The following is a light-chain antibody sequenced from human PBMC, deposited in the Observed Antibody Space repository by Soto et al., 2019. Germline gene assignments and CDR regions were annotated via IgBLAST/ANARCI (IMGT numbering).Light chain of an antibody. CDR3: AACDDRLNGWV. J-gene: IGLJ3*02. CDR1: SSNIGSNT. CDR2: NNN. Sequence: QSVLTQPPSASGTPGQRVTISCSGSSSNIGSNTVNWYQQVPGTAPKLLIYNNNQRPSGVPDRFSGSKSGTSASLAISGLQSEDEGDYYCAACDDRLNGWVLGGGTKLTVL. V-gene: IGLV1-44*01.